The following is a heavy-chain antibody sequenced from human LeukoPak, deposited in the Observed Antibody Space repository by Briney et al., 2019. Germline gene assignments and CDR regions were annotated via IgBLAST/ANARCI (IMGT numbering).Heavy chain of an antibody. Sequence: PSETLSLTCSVSGGSISSSNYYWGWIRQPPGKGLEWIGSIYYSGSTYYNSSLKSRVTISVDTSKNQFSLKLSSATAADTAVYYCARRACGKTSCFFDYWGQGSLVTVPS. CDR2: IYYSGST. CDR1: GGSISSSNYY. V-gene: IGHV4-39*01. D-gene: IGHD2-2*01. J-gene: IGHJ4*02. CDR3: ARRACGKTSCFFDY.